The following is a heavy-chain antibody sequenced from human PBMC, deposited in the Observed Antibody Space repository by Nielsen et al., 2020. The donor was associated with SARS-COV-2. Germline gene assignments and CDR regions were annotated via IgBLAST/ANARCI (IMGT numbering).Heavy chain of an antibody. V-gene: IGHV3-30*18. CDR2: ISYDGSNK. CDR1: GFTFSSYG. D-gene: IGHD1-26*01. J-gene: IGHJ4*02. Sequence: GESLKISCAASGFTFSSYGMHWVRQAPGKGLEWVAVISYDGSNKYYADSVKGRITISRDNSKNTLYLQMNSLRAEDTAVYYCAKDQLDSYSGSYLDYWGQGTLVTVSS. CDR3: AKDQLDSYSGSYLDY.